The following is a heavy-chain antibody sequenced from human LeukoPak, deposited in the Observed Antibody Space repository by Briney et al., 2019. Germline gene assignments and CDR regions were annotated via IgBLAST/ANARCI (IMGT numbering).Heavy chain of an antibody. CDR1: GGSISSPHYY. Sequence: SETLSLTCTVSGGSISSPHYYWDWIRQPPGKGLEWIGEINHSGSTNYNPSLKSRVTISVDTSKNQFSLKLSSVTAADTAVYYCARLGYGSGSYYKPAPLDYWGQGTLVTVSS. CDR3: ARLGYGSGSYYKPAPLDY. D-gene: IGHD3-10*01. J-gene: IGHJ4*02. CDR2: INHSGST. V-gene: IGHV4-39*07.